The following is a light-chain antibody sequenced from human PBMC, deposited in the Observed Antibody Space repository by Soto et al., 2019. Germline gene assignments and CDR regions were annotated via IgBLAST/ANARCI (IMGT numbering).Light chain of an antibody. CDR2: GAS. CDR1: QSVSSN. CDR3: QHYNSYSEA. V-gene: IGKV3-15*01. J-gene: IGKJ1*01. Sequence: EIVLTQSPGTLSLSPGERATLSCMASQSVSSNLAWYQQKPGQAPRLLIYGASTRATGIPARFSGSGSGTEFTLTISSLQPDDFATYYCQHYNSYSEAFGQGTKVDI.